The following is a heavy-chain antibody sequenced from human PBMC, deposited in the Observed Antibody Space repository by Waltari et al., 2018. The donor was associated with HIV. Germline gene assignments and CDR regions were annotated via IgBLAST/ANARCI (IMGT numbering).Heavy chain of an antibody. V-gene: IGHV3-7*01. CDR2: IKQDGSEK. J-gene: IGHJ4*02. Sequence: EVQLVESGGGLVQPGGSLRLSCAASGFTFSSYWLSWVRQAPGKGLEWVANIKQDGSEKYYVDSVKGRFTISRDNAKNSLYLQMNSLRAEDTAVYYCARDFQIAVAGVDYWGQGTLVTVSS. D-gene: IGHD6-19*01. CDR3: ARDFQIAVAGVDY. CDR1: GFTFSSYW.